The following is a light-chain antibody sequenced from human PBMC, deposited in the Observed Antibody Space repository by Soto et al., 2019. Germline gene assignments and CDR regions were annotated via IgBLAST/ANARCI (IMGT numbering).Light chain of an antibody. Sequence: QSVLTQPASVSGSPGQSITISCTGTSSDVGSYNLVSWYQQHPGKAPKLMIYDGSKRPSGVSNRFSGSKSGNTASLTISGLQAEDEADYYCCSYAGSSKVFGTGTKLTVL. V-gene: IGLV2-23*01. J-gene: IGLJ1*01. CDR2: DGS. CDR3: CSYAGSSKV. CDR1: SSDVGSYNL.